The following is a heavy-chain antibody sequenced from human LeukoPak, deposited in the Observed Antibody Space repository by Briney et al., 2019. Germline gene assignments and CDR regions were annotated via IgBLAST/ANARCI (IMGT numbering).Heavy chain of an antibody. V-gene: IGHV1-69*05. J-gene: IGHJ3*02. CDR1: GGTFSSYA. CDR2: IIPIFGTA. D-gene: IGHD3-22*01. CDR3: ARTVGVVAQTGGAFDI. Sequence: SVKVSCKASGGTFSSYAISWVRQAPGQGLEWMGRIIPIFGTANYAQKFQGRVTISTDESTSTAYMELSSLRSEDTAVYYCARTVGVVAQTGGAFDIWGQGTMVTVSS.